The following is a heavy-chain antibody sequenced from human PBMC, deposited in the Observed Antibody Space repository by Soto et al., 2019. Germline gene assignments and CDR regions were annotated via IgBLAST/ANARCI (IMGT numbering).Heavy chain of an antibody. Sequence: ASVKVSCKASGYTFTSYYMHWVRQAPGQGLEWMGIINPSGGSTSYAQKFQGRVTMTRDTSTSTVYMELSSLRSEDTAVYYCARGPLNYSSGWYRGAFDIWGQGTIVTVSS. J-gene: IGHJ3*02. CDR2: INPSGGST. CDR3: ARGPLNYSSGWYRGAFDI. D-gene: IGHD6-19*01. V-gene: IGHV1-46*03. CDR1: GYTFTSYY.